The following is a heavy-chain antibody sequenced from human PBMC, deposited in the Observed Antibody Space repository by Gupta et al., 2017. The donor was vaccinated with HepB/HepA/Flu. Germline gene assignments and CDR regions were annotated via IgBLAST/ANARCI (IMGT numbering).Heavy chain of an antibody. Sequence: QVQLVQSGAEVKKPGSSVKVSCKASGGTFSSYAISWVRQAPGQGLEWMGGIIPIFGTANYAQKFQGRVTITADKSTSTAYMELSSLRSEDTAVYYCARDLIDIVVVPAGHNYYYYYMDVWGKGTTVTVSS. CDR1: GGTFSSYA. D-gene: IGHD2-2*01. J-gene: IGHJ6*03. CDR3: ARDLIDIVVVPAGHNYYYYYMDV. V-gene: IGHV1-69*06. CDR2: IIPIFGTA.